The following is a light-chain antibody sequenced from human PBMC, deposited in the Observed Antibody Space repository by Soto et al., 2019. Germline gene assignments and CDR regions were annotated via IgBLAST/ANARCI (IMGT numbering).Light chain of an antibody. CDR1: SSNIGAGYD. CDR3: QSYDSRLSGSV. Sequence: QSVLTQPPSVSGAPGQRVTISCTGSSSNIGAGYDVHWYQQLPGTAPKLLIYGNSNRPSGVPDRFSGSKSGTSASLAITGLQAEDEPDYYCQSYDSRLSGSVFGGGTKLTVL. J-gene: IGLJ3*02. CDR2: GNS. V-gene: IGLV1-40*01.